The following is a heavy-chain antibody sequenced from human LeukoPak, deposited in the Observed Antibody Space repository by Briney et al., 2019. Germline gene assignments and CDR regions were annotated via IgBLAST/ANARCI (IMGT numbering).Heavy chain of an antibody. D-gene: IGHD3-3*01. J-gene: IGHJ3*02. CDR1: GGSISSYY. CDR2: IYYSGST. V-gene: IGHV4-59*01. Sequence: SETLSLTCTVSGGSISSYYWSWIRQPPGKGLEWIGYIYYSGSTNYNPSLKSRVTISVDTSKNQFSLKLSSVTAADTAVYYCARVARLERFLEWLLAFDIWGQGTMVTVSS. CDR3: ARVARLERFLEWLLAFDI.